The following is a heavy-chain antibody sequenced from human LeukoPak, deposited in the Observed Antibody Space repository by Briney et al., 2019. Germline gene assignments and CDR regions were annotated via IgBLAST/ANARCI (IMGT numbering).Heavy chain of an antibody. J-gene: IGHJ4*02. V-gene: IGHV1-18*01. D-gene: IGHD2-2*02. Sequence: ASVKVSCKASGYTFTSYGISWVRQAPGQGLEWMGWISAYNGNTNYAQKLQGRVTMTTDTSTSTAYMELRSLRPDDTAVYYCARVRDIVVVPAAIHLDYWGQGTLVTVSS. CDR2: ISAYNGNT. CDR1: GYTFTSYG. CDR3: ARVRDIVVVPAAIHLDY.